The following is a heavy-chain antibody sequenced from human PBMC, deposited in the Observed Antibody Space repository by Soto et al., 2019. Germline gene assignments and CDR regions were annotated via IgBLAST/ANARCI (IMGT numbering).Heavy chain of an antibody. CDR2: ISWNSGSI. V-gene: IGHV3-9*01. CDR1: GFTFDDYA. D-gene: IGHD4-17*01. J-gene: IGHJ1*01. CDR3: AKEGVGDYLFQH. Sequence: SLKISCAASGFTFDDYAMHWVRQAPGKGLEWVSGISWNSGSIGYADSVKGRFTISRDNAKNSLYLQMNSLRAEDTALYYCAKEGVGDYLFQHWGQGTLVTVSS.